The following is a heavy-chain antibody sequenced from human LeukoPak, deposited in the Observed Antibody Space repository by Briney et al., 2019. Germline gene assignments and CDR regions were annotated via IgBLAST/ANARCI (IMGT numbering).Heavy chain of an antibody. CDR2: IYHSGGT. D-gene: IGHD5-24*01. CDR1: GDPIKNRDSY. CDR3: ARHAYNYGLDYFDP. J-gene: IGHJ5*02. Sequence: SGTLSLPCSVSGDPIKNRDSYWAWIRQPPGKGPQWIGSIYHSGGTYFNPSLKSRVRMSVDASRNHFSLELTSVTAADTAVYYCARHAYNYGLDYFDPWGQGTLITVSS. V-gene: IGHV4-39*01.